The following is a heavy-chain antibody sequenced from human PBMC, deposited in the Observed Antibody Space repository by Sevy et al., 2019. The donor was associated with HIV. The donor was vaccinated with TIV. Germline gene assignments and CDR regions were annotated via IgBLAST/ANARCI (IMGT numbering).Heavy chain of an antibody. D-gene: IGHD2-2*01. V-gene: IGHV3-21*01. CDR1: GFTFSSYS. CDR3: ARDTADTSWFVDLPDLDY. CDR2: ITTGSTYM. Sequence: GGSLRLSCAASGFTFSSYSMNWVRQAPGKGLEWVSSITTGSTYMYYADSVKGRCTISKDNANNALYLQMNSLRAEDTAIYYRARDTADTSWFVDLPDLDYWGQGTLVTVSS. J-gene: IGHJ4*02.